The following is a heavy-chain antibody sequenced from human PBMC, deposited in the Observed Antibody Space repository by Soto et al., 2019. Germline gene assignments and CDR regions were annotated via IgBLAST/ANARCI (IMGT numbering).Heavy chain of an antibody. CDR1: GGSISSSSSY. J-gene: IGHJ3*02. Sequence: PSETLSLTCTVSGGSISSSSSYWDWIRQPPGKGLEWIGSLYYSGSTYYNPSLKSRVTISVDTSKHQFSLKLSSVTAADTAVYYCARGLGYYDSSASNAFDIRGQGTMVTGSS. V-gene: IGHV4-39*01. CDR2: LYYSGST. D-gene: IGHD3-22*01. CDR3: ARGLGYYDSSASNAFDI.